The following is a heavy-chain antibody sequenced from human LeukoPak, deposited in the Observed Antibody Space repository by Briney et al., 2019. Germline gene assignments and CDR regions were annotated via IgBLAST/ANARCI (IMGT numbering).Heavy chain of an antibody. J-gene: IGHJ4*02. Sequence: ASVTVSCTASGYTFTSYGISWVRQAPGQGLEWMGWISAYNGNTNYAQKLQGRVTMTTDTSTSTAYMELRSLRSDDTAVYYCARDLSVGSYYPDCWGQGTLVTVSS. CDR2: ISAYNGNT. CDR1: GYTFTSYG. D-gene: IGHD1-26*01. CDR3: ARDLSVGSYYPDC. V-gene: IGHV1-18*01.